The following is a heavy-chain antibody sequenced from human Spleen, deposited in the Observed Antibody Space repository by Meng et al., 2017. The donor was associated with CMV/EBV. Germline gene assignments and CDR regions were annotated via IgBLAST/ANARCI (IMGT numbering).Heavy chain of an antibody. CDR2: IGPDNGNT. V-gene: IGHV1-18*01. J-gene: IGHJ4*02. D-gene: IGHD2-2*01. CDR3: ARGGRELAVVPASYFDY. CDR1: GYRFNTDG. Sequence: GYRFNTDGINWVRQAPGQGLEWMGWIGPDNGNTFYAQKFQGRVTVTTDISTGTASMELRSLRSDDTAVYYCARGGRELAVVPASYFDYWGQGTLVTVSS.